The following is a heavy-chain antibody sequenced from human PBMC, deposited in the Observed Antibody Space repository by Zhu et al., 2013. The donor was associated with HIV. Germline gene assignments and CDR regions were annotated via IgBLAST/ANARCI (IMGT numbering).Heavy chain of an antibody. Sequence: QVQLVQSGAEVKKPGASVKVSCKASGYTFTGYFMHWVRQAPGQGLEWMGGIIPIFATANYAQKFQGRVTITADESTSTAYMELNSLRSEDTAVYYCARGVYYYDSSGYYYDAFDMWGQGDNGHRLF. V-gene: IGHV1-69*01. D-gene: IGHD3-22*01. J-gene: IGHJ3*02. CDR2: IIPIFATA. CDR1: GYTFTGYF. CDR3: ARGVYYYDSSGYYYDAFDM.